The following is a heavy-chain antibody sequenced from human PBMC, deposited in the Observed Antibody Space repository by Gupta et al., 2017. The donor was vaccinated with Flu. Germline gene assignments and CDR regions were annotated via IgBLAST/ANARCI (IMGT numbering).Heavy chain of an antibody. J-gene: IGHJ4*02. V-gene: IGHV1-69*01. Sequence: SNWVRQAPGQGLEWMGGIIPVFGPTNYAQKSQGRVTITADESTSTAYMEISSLRSEDTAVYYCARKGGGHCSGGSCYSFDFWGQGTLVTVSS. CDR2: IIPVFGPT. CDR3: ARKGGGHCSGGSCYSFDF. D-gene: IGHD2-15*01.